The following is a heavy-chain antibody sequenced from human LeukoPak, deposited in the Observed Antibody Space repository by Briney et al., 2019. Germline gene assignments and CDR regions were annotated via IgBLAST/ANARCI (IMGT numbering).Heavy chain of an antibody. D-gene: IGHD3-22*01. V-gene: IGHV3-74*01. J-gene: IGHJ3*02. CDR2: INSDGSST. CDR1: GFIVSSNY. Sequence: GGSLRLSCAASGFIVSSNYMSWVRQAPGKGLVWVSRINSDGSSTTYADSVKGRFTISRDNAKNTLYLQMNSLRAEDTAVYYCARVRDSSGYDAFDIWGQGTMVTVSS. CDR3: ARVRDSSGYDAFDI.